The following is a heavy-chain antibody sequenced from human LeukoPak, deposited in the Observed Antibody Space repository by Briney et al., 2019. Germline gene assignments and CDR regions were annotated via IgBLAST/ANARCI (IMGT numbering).Heavy chain of an antibody. J-gene: IGHJ6*03. CDR3: ARGKFYDSSGYRPYYFYYYMDV. D-gene: IGHD3-22*01. V-gene: IGHV4-34*01. Sequence: SETLSLTCAVYGGPLRGFYWNWIRQPPGKGLEWIGESNHSGSTNYNPSLKSRVTISVDTSKDQFSLKLTSVTAADTAVYYCARGKFYDSSGYRPYYFYYYMDVWGKGTTVTVSS. CDR1: GGPLRGFY. CDR2: SNHSGST.